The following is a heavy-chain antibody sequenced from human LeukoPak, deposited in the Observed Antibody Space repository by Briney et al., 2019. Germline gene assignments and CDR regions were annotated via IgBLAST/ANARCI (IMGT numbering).Heavy chain of an antibody. CDR2: ISGSGGST. CDR1: GFTFSSYA. D-gene: IGHD7-27*01. CDR3: ARDSGSAFDI. J-gene: IGHJ3*02. V-gene: IGHV3-23*01. Sequence: GGSLRLSCAASGFTFSSYAMSRVRQAQGKGLEWVSAISGSGGSTYYADSVKGRFTISRDNSKNTLYLQMNSLRAEDTAVYYCARDSGSAFDIWGQGTMVTVSS.